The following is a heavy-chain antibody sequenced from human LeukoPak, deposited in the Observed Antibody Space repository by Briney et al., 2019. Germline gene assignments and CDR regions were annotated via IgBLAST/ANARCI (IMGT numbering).Heavy chain of an antibody. CDR3: ARDRGLGWFDP. J-gene: IGHJ5*02. CDR2: IYTSGST. D-gene: IGHD3-10*01. CDR1: GASISNYY. V-gene: IGHV4-4*07. Sequence: SETLSLTCSVSGASISNYYWNWIRQPAAKGLEWIGRIYTSGSTNYNPSLKSRVTMSADTSNNQFSLKLISVTAADTAVYYCARDRGLGWFDPWGQGTLVTVSS.